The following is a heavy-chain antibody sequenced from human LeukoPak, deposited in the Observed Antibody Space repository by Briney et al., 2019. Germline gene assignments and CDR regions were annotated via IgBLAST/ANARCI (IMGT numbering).Heavy chain of an antibody. D-gene: IGHD6-19*01. Sequence: SETLSITCTVSGGSISSYYWSWIRQPPGKGQEWIGYIYYSGSINYNPSLKSRVTISVDTSKNQFSLKLSSVTAADTAVYYCAREVPLQWPEGRYFDYWGQGTLVTVSS. V-gene: IGHV4-59*01. CDR3: AREVPLQWPEGRYFDY. J-gene: IGHJ4*02. CDR1: GGSISSYY. CDR2: IYYSGSI.